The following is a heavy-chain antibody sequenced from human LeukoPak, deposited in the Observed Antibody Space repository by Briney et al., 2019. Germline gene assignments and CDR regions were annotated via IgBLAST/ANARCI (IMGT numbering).Heavy chain of an antibody. CDR3: ARDWPGDYYDSSCYYTAFDY. V-gene: IGHV1-69*04. Sequence: GASVKVSCKASGGTFSSYAISWVRQAPGQGLEWMGRIIPILGIANYAQKFQGRVTITADKSTSTAYMELSSLRSEDTGVYYCARDWPGDYYDSSCYYTAFDYWGQGTLVTVSS. CDR2: IIPILGIA. CDR1: GGTFSSYA. D-gene: IGHD3-22*01. J-gene: IGHJ4*02.